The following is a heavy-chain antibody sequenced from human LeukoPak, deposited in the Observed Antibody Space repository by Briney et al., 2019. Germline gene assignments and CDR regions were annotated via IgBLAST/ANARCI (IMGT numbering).Heavy chain of an antibody. CDR1: GFTFSSYG. V-gene: IGHV3-33*01. D-gene: IGHD3-16*01. Sequence: GGSLRLSCAASGFTFSSYGMHWVRQAPGKGLEWVAVIWYDGSNKYYADSVKGRFTISRDNSKNTLYLQMNSLRAEDTAVYYCVRYYDPPVGDAFDIWGQGTLVTVSS. CDR2: IWYDGSNK. CDR3: VRYYDPPVGDAFDI. J-gene: IGHJ3*02.